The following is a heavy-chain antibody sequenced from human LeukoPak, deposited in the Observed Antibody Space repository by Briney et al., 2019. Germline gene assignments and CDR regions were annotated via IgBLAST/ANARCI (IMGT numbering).Heavy chain of an antibody. CDR3: ASFHISGKSYNGLHY. D-gene: IGHD3-10*01. V-gene: IGHV5-51*01. CDR1: GYNLTTFW. CDR2: IYPSDSDT. J-gene: IGHJ4*02. Sequence: GESLKISCKTSGYNLTTFWIGWVRQLPGKGLEWMGIIYPSDSDTRYSPSFQGQVTISADKSINTVYLHWNSLKASDTAMYYCASFHISGKSYNGLHYWGQGTLVTVSS.